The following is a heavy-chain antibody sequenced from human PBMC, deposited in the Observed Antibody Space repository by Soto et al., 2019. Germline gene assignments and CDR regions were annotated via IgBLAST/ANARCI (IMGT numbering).Heavy chain of an antibody. CDR1: GFTFSSYG. Sequence: GGSLRLSCAASGFTFSSYGMHWVRQPPGKGLEWVALISYDGSDKYYADSVKGRFTISRDNSKNTLYLQMNSLRAEDTAVFYCARSPRPQWLVRGIDHYYGMDVWGQGTTVTVSS. J-gene: IGHJ6*02. CDR2: ISYDGSDK. V-gene: IGHV3-30*03. CDR3: ARSPRPQWLVRGIDHYYGMDV. D-gene: IGHD6-19*01.